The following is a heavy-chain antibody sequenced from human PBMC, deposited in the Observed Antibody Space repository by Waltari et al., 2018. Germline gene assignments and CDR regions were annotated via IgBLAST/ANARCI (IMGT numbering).Heavy chain of an antibody. CDR2: IEARGNT. Sequence: QVQLQESGPGLVKPSESVSLTCTVSGDSINSGNYFWSWIRQPAGKGLEWIGRIEARGNTNYSPSLRSRVTISVDTSQNQFSLQLRSVTAADTAVYYCARLSVAPAGYFDYWGQGTLVTVSS. CDR1: GDSINSGNYF. CDR3: ARLSVAPAGYFDY. D-gene: IGHD2-15*01. J-gene: IGHJ4*02. V-gene: IGHV4-61*02.